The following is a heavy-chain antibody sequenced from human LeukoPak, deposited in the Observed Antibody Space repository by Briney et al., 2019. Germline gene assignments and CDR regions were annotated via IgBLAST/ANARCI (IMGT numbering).Heavy chain of an antibody. V-gene: IGHV1-3*01. CDR2: INAGNGNT. Sequence: ASVKVSCKASGYTFTSYAMHWVRQAPGQRLEWMGWINAGNGNTKYSQKFQGRVTMTEDTSTDTAYMELSSLRSEDTAVYYCATRPVSPNMIVVYYLDYWGQGTLVTISS. CDR1: GYTFTSYA. D-gene: IGHD3-22*01. J-gene: IGHJ4*02. CDR3: ATRPVSPNMIVVYYLDY.